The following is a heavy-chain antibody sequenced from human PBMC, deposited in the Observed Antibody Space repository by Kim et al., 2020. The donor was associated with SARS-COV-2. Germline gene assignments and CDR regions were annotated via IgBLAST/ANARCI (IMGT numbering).Heavy chain of an antibody. D-gene: IGHD3-3*01. CDR2: IIPIFGTA. CDR1: GGTFSSYA. V-gene: IGHV1-69*13. J-gene: IGHJ6*02. Sequence: SVKVSCKASGGTFSSYAISWVRQAPGQGLEWMGGIIPIFGTANYAQKFQGRVTITADESTSTAYMELSSLRSEDTAVYYCARVPYDFWSGNYGMDVWGQGTTVTVSS. CDR3: ARVPYDFWSGNYGMDV.